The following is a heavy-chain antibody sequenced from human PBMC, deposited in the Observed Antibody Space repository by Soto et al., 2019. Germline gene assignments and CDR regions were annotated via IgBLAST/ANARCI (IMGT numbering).Heavy chain of an antibody. V-gene: IGHV3-74*01. CDR2: IDFDGRST. J-gene: IGHJ5*02. CDR1: GFTFSNYY. CDR3: ARGGSTSWLRALDL. D-gene: IGHD6-13*01. Sequence: EVQLVESGGGLVQPGGSLRLSCAVSGFTFSNYYMQWVRQGPGKGLVYVARIDFDGRSTVHADSVKGRFTISRDNAKNTLYLPMNSLGAEDTGVYYCARGGSTSWLRALDLWGQGTLVTVSS.